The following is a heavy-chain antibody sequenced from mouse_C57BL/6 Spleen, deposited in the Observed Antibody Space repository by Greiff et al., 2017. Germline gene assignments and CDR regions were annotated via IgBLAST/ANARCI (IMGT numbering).Heavy chain of an antibody. CDR3: TRSWITTVDY. V-gene: IGHV1-15*01. CDR2: IDPETGGT. CDR1: GYTFTDYE. J-gene: IGHJ2*01. Sequence: QVQLQQSGAELVRPGASVTLSCKASGYTFTDYEMHWVKQTPVHGLEWIGAIDPETGGTAYNQKFKGKAILTADKSSSTAYMELRSLTSEDSAVYYCTRSWITTVDYWGQGTTLTVSS. D-gene: IGHD1-1*01.